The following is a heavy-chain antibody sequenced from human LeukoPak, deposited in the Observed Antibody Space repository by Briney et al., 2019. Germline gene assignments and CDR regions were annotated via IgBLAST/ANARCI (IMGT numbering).Heavy chain of an antibody. CDR3: AKGDFYGSGRDYYYNMDV. CDR2: INHDGSRT. Sequence: GGSLRLSCATSGFTFTTFRMHWVRQEPGKGLVWVSRINHDGSRTNHAPSGNDRFPISRDNHKKPVYLQMDSLGADATVLHNCAKGDFYGSGRDYYYNMDVWGKGTTVTISS. V-gene: IGHV3-74*01. J-gene: IGHJ6*03. D-gene: IGHD3-10*01. CDR1: GFTFTTFR.